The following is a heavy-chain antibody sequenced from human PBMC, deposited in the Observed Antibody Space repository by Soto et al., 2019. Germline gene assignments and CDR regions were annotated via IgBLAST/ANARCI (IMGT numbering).Heavy chain of an antibody. D-gene: IGHD1-26*01. CDR1: GDSVSSNSAA. J-gene: IGHJ6*03. CDR3: AGPTSLQWYYMDV. V-gene: IGHV6-1*01. CDR2: TYYRSRWYN. Sequence: SQTLSLTCAISGDSVSSNSAAWNWIRQSPSRGLEWLGRTYYRSRWYNDYAVSVKSRITVNPDTSKNQFSLHLNSVTPEDTAVYYCAGPTSLQWYYMDVWEKGTTVTVSS.